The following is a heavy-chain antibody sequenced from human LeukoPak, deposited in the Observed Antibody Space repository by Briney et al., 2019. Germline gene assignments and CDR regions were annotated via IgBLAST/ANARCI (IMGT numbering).Heavy chain of an antibody. CDR2: ISAYNGNT. CDR3: AIQPDYDFWSGYHAFDI. CDR1: GYTFTSYG. D-gene: IGHD3-3*01. J-gene: IGHJ3*02. Sequence: ASVKVSCKASGYTFTSYGISWVRQAPGQGLEWMGWISAYNGNTNYAQKLQGRVTMTTDTSTSTAYMELGSLRSDDTAVYYCAIQPDYDFWSGYHAFDIWGQGTMVTVSS. V-gene: IGHV1-18*01.